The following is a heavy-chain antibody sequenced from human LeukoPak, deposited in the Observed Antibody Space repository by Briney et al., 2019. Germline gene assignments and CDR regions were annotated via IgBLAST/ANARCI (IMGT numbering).Heavy chain of an antibody. CDR1: GYTFTGYY. V-gene: IGHV1-2*02. J-gene: IGHJ4*02. CDR3: ARGGLAARRIPCLGFDY. D-gene: IGHD6-6*01. Sequence: ASVKVSCKASGYTFTGYYMHWVRQAPGQGLEWMGWINPNSGGTNYAQKFQGRVTMTRGTSISTAYMELSRLRSDDTAVYYCARGGLAARRIPCLGFDYWGQGTLVTVSS. CDR2: INPNSGGT.